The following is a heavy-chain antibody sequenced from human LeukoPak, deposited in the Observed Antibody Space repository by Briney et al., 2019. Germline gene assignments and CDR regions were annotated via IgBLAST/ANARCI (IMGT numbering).Heavy chain of an antibody. CDR3: ARGPLGYCSSTSCYLHPFDY. J-gene: IGHJ4*02. CDR1: GFTFSSYW. V-gene: IGHV3-7*01. Sequence: PGGSLRLSCAAPGFTFSSYWMSWVRQAPGKGLEWVANIKQDGSEKYYVDSVKGRFTISRDNAKNSLYLQMNSLRAEDTAVYYCARGPLGYCSSTSCYLHPFDYWGQGTLVTVSS. D-gene: IGHD2-2*01. CDR2: IKQDGSEK.